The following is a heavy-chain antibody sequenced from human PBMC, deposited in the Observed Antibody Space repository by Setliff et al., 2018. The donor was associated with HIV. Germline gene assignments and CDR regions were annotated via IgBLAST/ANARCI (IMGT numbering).Heavy chain of an antibody. Sequence: GGSLRLSCAASGFTFSSYEMNWVRQAPGKGLEWVSDISSSGSTIYYADSVKGRFTISRDNAKNSLYLQMNSLRAEDTAVYYCVKDVVKFWSGSGALDFWGPGALVTVSS. D-gene: IGHD3-3*01. CDR3: VKDVVKFWSGSGALDF. CDR2: ISSSGSTI. V-gene: IGHV3-48*03. CDR1: GFTFSSYE. J-gene: IGHJ4*02.